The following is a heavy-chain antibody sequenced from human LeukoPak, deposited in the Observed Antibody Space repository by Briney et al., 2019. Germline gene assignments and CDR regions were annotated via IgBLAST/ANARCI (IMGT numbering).Heavy chain of an antibody. J-gene: IGHJ5*02. CDR3: ARDGSKFHTSCCSWFDA. CDR1: GVTSSSGSYY. V-gene: IGHV4-61*02. D-gene: IGHD2-2*01. CDR2: IYTSGST. Sequence: SETLSLNCTVSGVTSSSGSYYWSWIRQPVGKGLGLIGRIYTSGSTHYNPSLKSRATISVETSKNQFSLKLSSVTAADTAVYDGARDGSKFHTSCCSWFDAWGQGTLVTVSS.